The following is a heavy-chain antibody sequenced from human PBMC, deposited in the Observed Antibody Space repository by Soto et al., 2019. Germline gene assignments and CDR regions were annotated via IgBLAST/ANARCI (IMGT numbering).Heavy chain of an antibody. V-gene: IGHV3-33*01. J-gene: IGHJ4*02. CDR1: RFSFSTYG. Sequence: QVHLVESGGGVVQPGTSLRLACVASRFSFSTYGMHWVRQFPGKGLEWVGVIWYDGSQQFYADSVKGRFTISRDNSKKPVSWKRNNLPAEDTALYSCPTILGLGGKGGARDYWGQGTVSPSRQ. CDR2: IWYDGSQQ. CDR3: PTILGLGGKGGARDY. D-gene: IGHD2-21*01.